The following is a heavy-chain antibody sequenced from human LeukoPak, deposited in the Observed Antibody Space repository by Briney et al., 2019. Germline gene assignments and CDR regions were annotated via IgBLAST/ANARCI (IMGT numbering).Heavy chain of an antibody. CDR3: ARELELRY. CDR2: MNQRGSM. D-gene: IGHD1-7*01. Sequence: SETLSLTCDVYGASFTGYYWSWIRQSPGKGLEWIGEMNQRGSMNYNPSLKSRVTISVDRSKNQFSLRLSSVTAADTAVYYCARELELRYWGQGTLVTVSS. V-gene: IGHV4-34*01. J-gene: IGHJ4*02. CDR1: GASFTGYY.